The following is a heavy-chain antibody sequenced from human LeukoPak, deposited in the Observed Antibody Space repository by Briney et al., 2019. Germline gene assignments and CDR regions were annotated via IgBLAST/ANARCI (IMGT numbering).Heavy chain of an antibody. V-gene: IGHV3-73*01. Sequence: GGSLRLSCAASGFIFSSYSMNWVRQASGKGLEWVGRIRSKADYAVSVKGKFTISRDDSKNTAYLQMNSLKTEDTAVYYCSRSSSRNFGVVIKSYYYYMDVWGKGTTVTVSS. CDR3: SRSSSRNFGVVIKSYYYYMDV. CDR2: IRSKAD. CDR1: GFIFSSYS. D-gene: IGHD3-3*01. J-gene: IGHJ6*03.